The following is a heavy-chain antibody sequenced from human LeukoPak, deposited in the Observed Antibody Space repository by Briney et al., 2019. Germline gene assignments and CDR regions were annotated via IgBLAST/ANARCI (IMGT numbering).Heavy chain of an antibody. CDR2: IYTSGST. CDR3: ARALCINGICEXFDP. Sequence: SQTLSLTCTVSGASISSGSYFWSWIRQPAGKGLEWIGRIYTSGSTNYNPSLKSRVTISVDTSKNQFYLKLRSVTAADTAVYYCARALCINGICEXFDPXXQGTLVTVS. D-gene: IGHD2-8*01. CDR1: GASISSGSYF. V-gene: IGHV4-61*02. J-gene: IGHJ5*02.